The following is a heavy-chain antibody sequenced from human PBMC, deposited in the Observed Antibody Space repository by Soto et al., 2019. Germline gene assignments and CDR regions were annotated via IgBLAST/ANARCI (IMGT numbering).Heavy chain of an antibody. CDR3: ARGSTNYYDSSGYYY. D-gene: IGHD3-22*01. CDR2: IIPIFGTA. CDR1: GGTFSSYA. V-gene: IGHV1-69*13. Sequence: ASVKVSCKASGGTFSSYAISWVRQAPGQGLEWMGGIIPIFGTANYAQKFQGRVTITADESTSTAYMELSSLRSEDTAVYYCARGSTNYYDSSGYYYWGQGTLVTVSS. J-gene: IGHJ4*02.